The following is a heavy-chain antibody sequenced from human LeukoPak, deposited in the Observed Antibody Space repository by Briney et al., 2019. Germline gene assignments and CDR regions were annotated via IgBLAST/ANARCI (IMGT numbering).Heavy chain of an antibody. J-gene: IGHJ6*03. Sequence: ASVKVSCKASGFALTTYNIVWLRQAPGQGLEWVGWVTAFNENTHYSRKVQGRVTINRDTSTSTAYMELRSLRFDDTAVYYCARNTYGYKFSMDVWGKGTTVTVSS. CDR2: VTAFNENT. CDR3: ARNTYGYKFSMDV. D-gene: IGHD5-24*01. CDR1: GFALTTYN. V-gene: IGHV1-18*01.